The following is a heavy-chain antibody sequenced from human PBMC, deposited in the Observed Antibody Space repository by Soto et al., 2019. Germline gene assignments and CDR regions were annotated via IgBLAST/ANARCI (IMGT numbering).Heavy chain of an antibody. J-gene: IGHJ4*02. Sequence: SETLSLTCAVYGGSFSGYYWSWIRQPPGKGLEWIGEINHSGSTNYNPSLKSRVTISVDTSKNQFSLKLSSVTAADTAVYYCARGPSIAALYYWGQGTLVTVSS. V-gene: IGHV4-34*01. D-gene: IGHD6-6*01. CDR3: ARGPSIAALYY. CDR2: INHSGST. CDR1: GGSFSGYY.